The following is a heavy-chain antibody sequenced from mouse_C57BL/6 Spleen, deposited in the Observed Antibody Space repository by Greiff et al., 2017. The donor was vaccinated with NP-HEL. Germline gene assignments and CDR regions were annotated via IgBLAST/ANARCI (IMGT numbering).Heavy chain of an antibody. CDR1: GYTFTSYW. D-gene: IGHD1-1*01. CDR3: ARLDYGSSSWYFDV. CDR2: IDPSDSYT. Sequence: QVQLQQPGAELVKPGASVKLSCKASGYTFTSYWMQWVKQRPGQGLEWIGEIDPSDSYTNYNQKFKGKATLTVDTSSSTAYMQLSSLTSEDSAVYYCARLDYGSSSWYFDVWGTGTTVTVSS. J-gene: IGHJ1*03. V-gene: IGHV1-50*01.